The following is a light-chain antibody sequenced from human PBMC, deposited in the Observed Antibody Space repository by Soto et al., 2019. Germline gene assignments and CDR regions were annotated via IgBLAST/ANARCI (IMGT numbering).Light chain of an antibody. CDR2: DTD. CDR1: TGPVTSGHY. Sequence: QAVVTQEPSLTVSPGGTVTLTCGSSTGPVTSGHYPYWFQQKPGQAPRTLIYDTDNTHSWTPARFSGFLLGGKAALTLSGAQPEDEAEYYCLLSYNDARGVFGPGTKLTVL. J-gene: IGLJ1*01. V-gene: IGLV7-46*01. CDR3: LLSYNDARGV.